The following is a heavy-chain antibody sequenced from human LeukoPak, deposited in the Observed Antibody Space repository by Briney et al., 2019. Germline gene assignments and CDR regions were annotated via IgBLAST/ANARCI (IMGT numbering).Heavy chain of an antibody. V-gene: IGHV3-48*03. D-gene: IGHD6-25*01. CDR3: ARDAHSGDG. CDR2: ISNSGANI. Sequence: GGSLRLSCAACGFTFRNYEMNWVRQAPGKGLEWVSYISNSGANIFYADSVKGRFTVSRDNAENSLFLQMNSLRPEDTAVYYCARDAHSGDGWGQGTLVTVSS. CDR1: GFTFRNYE. J-gene: IGHJ4*02.